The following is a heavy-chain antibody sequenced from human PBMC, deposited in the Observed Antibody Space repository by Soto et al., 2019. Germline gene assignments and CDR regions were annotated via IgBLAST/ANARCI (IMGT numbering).Heavy chain of an antibody. CDR2: ISAYNGNT. V-gene: IGHV1-18*01. CDR3: ARLIRRYDLGIPEAMDI. CDR1: GYTFTSYG. Sequence: GASVKVSCKASGYTFTSYGISWVRQAPGQGLEWMGWISAYNGNTNYAQKLQGRVTMTTDTSTSTAYMELRSLRSDDTAVYYCARLIRRYDLGIPEAMDIWGRGTMVTVSS. D-gene: IGHD3-10*01. J-gene: IGHJ3*02.